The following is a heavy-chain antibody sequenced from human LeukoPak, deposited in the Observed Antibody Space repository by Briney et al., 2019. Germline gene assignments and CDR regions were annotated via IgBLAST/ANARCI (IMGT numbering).Heavy chain of an antibody. CDR2: ISYDGSNK. CDR1: GFTFSSYG. D-gene: IGHD3-10*01. Sequence: GGSLRLSCAASGFTFSSYGMHWVRQAPGKGLEWVAVISYDGSNKYYADSVKGRFTISRDNSKNTLYLQMNSLRAEDTAVYYCAKDDGYGGGVIDWGQGTLVTVSS. J-gene: IGHJ4*02. V-gene: IGHV3-30*18. CDR3: AKDDGYGGGVID.